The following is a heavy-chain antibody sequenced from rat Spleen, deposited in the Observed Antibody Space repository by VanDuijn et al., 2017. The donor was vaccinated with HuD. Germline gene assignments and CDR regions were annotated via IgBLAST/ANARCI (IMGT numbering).Heavy chain of an antibody. CDR3: TTFYYFDGSYYYPFAY. V-gene: IGHV2-1*01. Sequence: QVQLKESGPGLVQPSQTLYLICTVSGFSLISNSVHWFRQPTGKGLEWMGVIRTGGSTAYNSALKSRLSISRDTSKSQVFLKMNSLQTEDTAIYFCTTFYYFDGSYYYPFAYWCQGTLVTVSS. CDR2: IRTGGST. CDR1: GFSLISNS. D-gene: IGHD1-12*02. J-gene: IGHJ3*01.